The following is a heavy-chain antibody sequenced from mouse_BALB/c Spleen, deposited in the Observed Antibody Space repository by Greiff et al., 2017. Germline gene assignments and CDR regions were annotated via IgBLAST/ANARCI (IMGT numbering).Heavy chain of an antibody. CDR2: INPSNGRT. J-gene: IGHJ3*01. CDR3: ARGYDYDSFAY. Sequence: VQLQQPGAELVKPGASVKLSCKASGYTFTSYWMHWVKQRPGQGLEWIGEINPSNGRTNYNEKFKSKATLTVDKSSSTAYMQLSSLTSEDSAVYYCARGYDYDSFAYWGQGTLVTVSA. CDR1: GYTFTSYW. V-gene: IGHV1S81*02. D-gene: IGHD2-4*01.